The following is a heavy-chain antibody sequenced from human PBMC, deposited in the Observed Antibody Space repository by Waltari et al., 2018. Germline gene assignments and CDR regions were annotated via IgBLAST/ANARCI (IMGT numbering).Heavy chain of an antibody. CDR1: GFTFSNSA. J-gene: IGHJ5*01. CDR3: AKDMSYCGGDCSPNWFDS. CDR2: IRGYSGST. V-gene: IGHV3-23*01. Sequence: EVQLLEFGGGLVQPGGSLRISCAASGFTFSNSAMSWVRQAPGKGLEWVSGIRGYSGSTYYADSVKGRFTISRDNSRNTLYLQMNSLRAEDTAVYFCAKDMSYCGGDCSPNWFDSWGQGTLVTVSS. D-gene: IGHD2-21*02.